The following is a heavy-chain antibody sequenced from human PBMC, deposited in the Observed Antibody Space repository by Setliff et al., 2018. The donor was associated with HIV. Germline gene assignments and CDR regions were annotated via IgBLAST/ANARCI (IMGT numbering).Heavy chain of an antibody. Sequence: SETLSLTCAVFDGSRSGIHWSWIRQPPGKGLEWIAEINFGGGTNHNPSLKSRVTISVDTSKSHVSLRLSSVTAADTAVYYCARAGGYFYDSSGYRSFDYWGQGTLVTVSS. CDR1: DGSRSGIH. J-gene: IGHJ4*02. D-gene: IGHD3-22*01. V-gene: IGHV4-34*01. CDR3: ARAGGYFYDSSGYRSFDY. CDR2: INFGGGT.